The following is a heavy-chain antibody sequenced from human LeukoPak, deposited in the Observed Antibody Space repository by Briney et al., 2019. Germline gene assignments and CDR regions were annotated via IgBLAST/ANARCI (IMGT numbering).Heavy chain of an antibody. J-gene: IGHJ4*02. CDR2: IYSGGST. V-gene: IGHV3-66*01. CDR3: ARGKYDIYFDY. Sequence: GGSLRLSCAASGFTVSSNYMSWVRQAPGKGLEWVSVIYSGGSTYYADSVKGRFTISRDNSKNTLYLQMNSLRAEDTAVYYCARGKYDIYFDYWGQGTLVTVSS. D-gene: IGHD3-9*01. CDR1: GFTVSSNY.